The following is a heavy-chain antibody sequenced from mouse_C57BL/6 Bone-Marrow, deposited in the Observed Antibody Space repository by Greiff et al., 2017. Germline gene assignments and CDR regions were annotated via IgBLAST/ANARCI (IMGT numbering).Heavy chain of an antibody. J-gene: IGHJ3*01. Sequence: DVHLVESGGGLVKPGGSLKLSCAASGFTFSDYGMHWVRQAPEKGLEWVAYISSGSSTIYYADTVKGRFTISRDNAKNTLFLQMTSLRSEDTAMYYCARPRPWFAYWGQGTLVTVSA. V-gene: IGHV5-17*01. CDR2: ISSGSSTI. CDR3: ARPRPWFAY. CDR1: GFTFSDYG.